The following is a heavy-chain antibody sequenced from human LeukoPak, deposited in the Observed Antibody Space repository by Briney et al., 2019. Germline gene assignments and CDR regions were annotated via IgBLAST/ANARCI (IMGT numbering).Heavy chain of an antibody. J-gene: IGHJ4*02. CDR3: ASQPADGPGPFDY. CDR2: IYYSGST. Sequence: SETLSLTCTVSGGSISSYYWTWIRQPPGKGLEWIGYIYYSGSTNYNPSLKSRVTISADTSKNQFSLKLSSVTAADTAVYYCASQPADGPGPFDYWGQGTLVTVSS. V-gene: IGHV4-59*08. D-gene: IGHD5-24*01. CDR1: GGSISSYY.